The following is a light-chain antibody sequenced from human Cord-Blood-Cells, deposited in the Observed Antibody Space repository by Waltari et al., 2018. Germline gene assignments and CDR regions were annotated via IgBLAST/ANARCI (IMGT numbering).Light chain of an antibody. J-gene: IGLJ3*02. V-gene: IGLV2-11*01. CDR3: CSYAGSYTWV. Sequence: QSALTQPRSVSGSPGQSVTISCTGTSSDVGGYNYVPGYQQHPGKAPKLMIYDVSKRPSGVPDRFSGSKSGNTASLTISGLQAEDEADYYCCSYAGSYTWVFGGGTKLTVL. CDR1: SSDVGGYNY. CDR2: DVS.